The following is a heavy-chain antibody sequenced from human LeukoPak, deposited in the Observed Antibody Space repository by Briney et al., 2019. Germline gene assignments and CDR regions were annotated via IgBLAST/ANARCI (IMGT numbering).Heavy chain of an antibody. CDR3: AKGLLDPNLVLDY. V-gene: IGHV3-23*01. J-gene: IGHJ4*02. CDR2: FTATGGRT. CDR1: GFIFSNYA. D-gene: IGHD2-8*02. Sequence: PGGSLRLSCAASGFIFSNYAMTWVRQAPGKGLEWVSSFTATGGRTYYADSVKGRFTISRDNSKNTLYLQLNSLRAEDTAVYFCAKGLLDPNLVLDYWGQGTLVTVSS.